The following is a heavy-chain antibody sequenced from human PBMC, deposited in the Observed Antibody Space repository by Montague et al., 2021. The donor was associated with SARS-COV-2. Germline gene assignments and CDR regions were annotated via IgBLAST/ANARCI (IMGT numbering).Heavy chain of an antibody. V-gene: IGHV4-34*01. J-gene: IGHJ4*01. D-gene: IGHD2-15*01. CDR1: GGSFSGYY. Sequence: SETLSLTCAVYGGSFSGYYWSWIRQPPGKGLEWIGEINHGGSTNYNPSLKSRVTISVDTSKNQFSLKLSSVTAADTAVYYCARKVVLADCFDFWGHGTLVTVSS. CDR3: ARKVVLADCFDF. CDR2: INHGGST.